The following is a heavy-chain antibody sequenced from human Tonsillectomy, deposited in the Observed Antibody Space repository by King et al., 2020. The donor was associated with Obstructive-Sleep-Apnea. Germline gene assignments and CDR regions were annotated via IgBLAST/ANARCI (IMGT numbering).Heavy chain of an antibody. CDR1: GGSISSGAYY. CDR3: ARTLAVGATVGYFDY. D-gene: IGHD1-26*01. V-gene: IGHV4-30-4*01. Sequence: QLQESGPGLVKPSQTLSLTCTVSGGSISSGAYYWTWIRQPPGKGLEWIGYIYYSGSTHYNPSLKSRVIVSVDTSKNQFSLKLSSVTAADPAVYYCARTLAVGATVGYFDYWGQGTLVSVSS. J-gene: IGHJ4*02. CDR2: IYYSGST.